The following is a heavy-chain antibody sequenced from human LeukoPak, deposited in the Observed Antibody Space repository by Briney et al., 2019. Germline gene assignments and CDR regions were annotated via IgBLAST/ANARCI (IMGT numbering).Heavy chain of an antibody. CDR3: ARGAPMDV. CDR2: IDSDGSYT. J-gene: IGHJ6*02. V-gene: IGHV3-74*01. D-gene: IGHD3-16*01. CDR1: GFTFSSYW. Sequence: PGRSLRLSCAASGFTFSSYWVHWVRQTPGKGLVWVSRIDSDGSYTSYADSVKGRFTISRDNAKNTLYLQMYSLRAEDMAVYYCARGAPMDVWGQGTTVTVSS.